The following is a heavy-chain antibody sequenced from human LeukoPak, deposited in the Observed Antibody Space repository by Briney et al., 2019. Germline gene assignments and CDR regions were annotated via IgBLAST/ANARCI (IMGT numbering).Heavy chain of an antibody. CDR3: ARGPRVLRFLEWILPFDP. D-gene: IGHD3-3*01. CDR2: IKQDGSEK. J-gene: IGHJ5*02. Sequence: GGSLRLSCAASGFTLSKHWMTWVRQAPGKGLECVAIIKQDGSEKYYVNSVKGRFTISRDNAKNSLYLQMNSLRVEDTAVYYCARGPRVLRFLEWILPFDPWGQGTLVTVSS. CDR1: GFTLSKHW. V-gene: IGHV3-7*01.